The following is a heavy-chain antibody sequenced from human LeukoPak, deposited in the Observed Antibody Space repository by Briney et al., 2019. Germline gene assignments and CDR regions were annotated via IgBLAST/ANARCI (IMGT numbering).Heavy chain of an antibody. Sequence: PGGSLRLSCAASGFTFSDYYMSWIRQAPGKGLEWVSAISGSGGSTYYADSVKGRFTISRDNSKNTLYLQMNSLRAEDTAVYYCAKDDYYDSSGPIDYWGQGTLVTVSS. V-gene: IGHV3-23*01. CDR1: GFTFSDYY. D-gene: IGHD3-22*01. J-gene: IGHJ4*02. CDR2: ISGSGGST. CDR3: AKDDYYDSSGPIDY.